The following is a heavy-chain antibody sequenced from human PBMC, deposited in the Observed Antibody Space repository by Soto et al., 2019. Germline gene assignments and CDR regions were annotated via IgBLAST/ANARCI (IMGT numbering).Heavy chain of an antibody. V-gene: IGHV1-69*04. CDR1: GDTFSFYS. D-gene: IGHD3-10*01. CDR3: ATSYGSGYRAFDY. Sequence: QVQLVQSGAEVKRPGSSVKVSCKASGDTFSFYSINWVRQAPGLGPEWMGRVNPILSISNYAQRFQGRVTMTADKSTSTAYMELSGLRSEDTAMYYCATSYGSGYRAFDYWGQGALVTVSS. CDR2: VNPILSIS. J-gene: IGHJ4*02.